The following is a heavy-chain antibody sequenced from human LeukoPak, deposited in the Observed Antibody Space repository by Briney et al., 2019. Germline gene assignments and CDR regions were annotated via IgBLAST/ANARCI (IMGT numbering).Heavy chain of an antibody. CDR2: ISYDGSNK. D-gene: IGHD3-9*01. Sequence: GGSLRLSCAASGFNFSSYCMHWVRQAPGKGLEWVAVISYDGSNKYYADSVKGRFTISRDNSKNTLYLQMNSLRAEDTAVYYCAKALRYFDWSKIDYWGQGTLVTVSS. V-gene: IGHV3-30*18. CDR1: GFNFSSYC. J-gene: IGHJ4*02. CDR3: AKALRYFDWSKIDY.